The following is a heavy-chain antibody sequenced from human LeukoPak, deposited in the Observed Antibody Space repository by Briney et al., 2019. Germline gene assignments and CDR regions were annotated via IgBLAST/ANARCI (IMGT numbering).Heavy chain of an antibody. J-gene: IGHJ4*02. CDR1: GFTFSSYG. CDR3: AKDRASLAAIGDY. Sequence: PGGSLRLSXAASGFTFSSYGMHWVRQAPGKGLEWVAFIRYDGSNKYYADSVKGRFTISRDNSKNTLYLQMNSLRAEDTAVYYCAKDRASLAAIGDYWGQGTLVTVSS. D-gene: IGHD2-15*01. CDR2: IRYDGSNK. V-gene: IGHV3-30*02.